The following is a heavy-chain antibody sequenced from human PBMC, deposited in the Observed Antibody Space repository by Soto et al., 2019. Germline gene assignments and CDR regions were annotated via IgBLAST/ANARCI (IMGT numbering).Heavy chain of an antibody. V-gene: IGHV4-59*01. CDR2: IYDSGST. Sequence: QVQLQESGPGLVKPSETLSLNCTVSGGSIRSYYWSWIRQPPGKGLEWVGYIYDSGSTNYNPSLKSRVTISVDTSKNQFSLKLSSVTAADTAVYCCARGGAPYNWFDPWGQGALVTVSS. J-gene: IGHJ5*02. CDR1: GGSIRSYY. D-gene: IGHD3-16*01. CDR3: ARGGAPYNWFDP.